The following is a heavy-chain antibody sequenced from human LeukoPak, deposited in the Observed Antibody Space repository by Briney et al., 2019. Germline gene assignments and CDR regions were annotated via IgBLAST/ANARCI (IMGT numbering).Heavy chain of an antibody. J-gene: IGHJ5*02. Sequence: GGSLRLSCAASGFTFSDYYMSWIRQAPGKGLEWVSYISGSGSTIYYADSVKGRFTISRDNAKNSLYLQMNSLRAEDTAVYYCARGVLQWLTNNWFDPWGQGTLVTVSS. CDR2: ISGSGSTI. CDR3: ARGVLQWLTNNWFDP. CDR1: GFTFSDYY. D-gene: IGHD6-19*01. V-gene: IGHV3-11*04.